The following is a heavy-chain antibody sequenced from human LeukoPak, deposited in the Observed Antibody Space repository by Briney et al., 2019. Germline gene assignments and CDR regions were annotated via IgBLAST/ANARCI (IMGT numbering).Heavy chain of an antibody. J-gene: IGHJ5*02. CDR2: IIPIFGTA. CDR3: ARIVPAATYWFDP. CDR1: GYTFTGYY. V-gene: IGHV1-69*05. Sequence: GASVKVSCKASGYTFTGYYMHWVRQAPGQGLEWMGGIIPIFGTANYAQKFQGRVTITTDESTSTAYMELSSLRSEDTAVYYCARIVPAATYWFDPWGQGTLVTVSS. D-gene: IGHD2-2*01.